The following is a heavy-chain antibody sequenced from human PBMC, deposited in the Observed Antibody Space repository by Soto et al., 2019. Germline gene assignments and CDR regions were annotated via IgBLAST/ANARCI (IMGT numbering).Heavy chain of an antibody. Sequence: EVQLLESGGGLMRPGESLRLSCTGSDFTFSNFVMSWVRQVPGKGLEWLSCITASGGSTYYADSVKGRFSVSRDNSKNTLYLQLNSLEAEDTAVYHCAVHLGQNYYTLDVCGRGTTVHVSS. CDR3: AVHLGQNYYTLDV. V-gene: IGHV3-23*01. CDR2: ITASGGST. J-gene: IGHJ6*02. CDR1: DFTFSNFV.